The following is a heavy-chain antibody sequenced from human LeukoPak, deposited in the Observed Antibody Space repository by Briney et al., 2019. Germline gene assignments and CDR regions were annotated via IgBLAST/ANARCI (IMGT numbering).Heavy chain of an antibody. J-gene: IGHJ4*02. V-gene: IGHV3-15*01. CDR1: GFIFTNAW. CDR2: VKSNTDGGTI. Sequence: GGSLRPSRAASGFIFTNAWMTCVRQAPGKGLEWVGRVKSNTDGGTIDYAAPVKGRFTISRDDSKNILYLQMNDLKTEDTAVYYCTTDRLFFEYWGQGTLVTVSS. D-gene: IGHD6-6*01. CDR3: TTDRLFFEY.